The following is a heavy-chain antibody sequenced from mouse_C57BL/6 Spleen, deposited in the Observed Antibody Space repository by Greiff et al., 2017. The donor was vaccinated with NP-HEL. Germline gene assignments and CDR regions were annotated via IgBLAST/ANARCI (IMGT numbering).Heavy chain of an antibody. CDR1: GYTFTDYD. CDR2: IDPETGDT. V-gene: IGHV1-15*01. J-gene: IGHJ1*03. Sequence: QVQLQQSGAELVRPGASVTLSCKASGYTFTDYDMHWVKQTPVQGLEWIGAIDPETGDTAYNQKVKGKAILTADKSSSTAYMELRSLTSEDSAVYYCTRTNYGSSYPWYFDVWGTGTTVTVSS. D-gene: IGHD1-1*01. CDR3: TRTNYGSSYPWYFDV.